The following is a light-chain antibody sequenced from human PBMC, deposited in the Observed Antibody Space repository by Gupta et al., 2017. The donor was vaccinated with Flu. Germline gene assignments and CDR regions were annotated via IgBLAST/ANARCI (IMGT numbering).Light chain of an antibody. V-gene: IGKV3-11*01. CDR1: QSLSSY. J-gene: IGKJ4*01. CDR2: DAA. Sequence: PATLSLSPGEKATLSCRASQSLSSYLAGYQQRPGQAPRLLIYDAANRATGIPARFSGSGSGTDFTLTINSLEPEDFALYYCQQREHCPRSFGGGTNVEIE. CDR3: QQREHCPRS.